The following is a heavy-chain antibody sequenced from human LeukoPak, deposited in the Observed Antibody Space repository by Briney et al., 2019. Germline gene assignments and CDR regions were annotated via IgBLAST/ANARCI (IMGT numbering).Heavy chain of an antibody. J-gene: IGHJ4*02. Sequence: SQTLSLTCTVSGGSISSGDYYWRWIRQPPGKGLEWIGYIYYSGSTYYNPSLKSRATISVDTSKNQFSLKLSSVTAADTAVYYCARGDAGDYYFDYWGQGTLVTVSS. CDR2: IYYSGST. D-gene: IGHD4-17*01. CDR1: GGSISSGDYY. CDR3: ARGDAGDYYFDY. V-gene: IGHV4-30-4*01.